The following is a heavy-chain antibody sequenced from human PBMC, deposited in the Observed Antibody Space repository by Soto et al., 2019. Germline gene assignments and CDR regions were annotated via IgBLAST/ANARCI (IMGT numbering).Heavy chain of an antibody. CDR2: IIPSFGTA. D-gene: IGHD3-22*01. V-gene: IGHV1-69*06. J-gene: IGHJ5*02. Sequence: GASGKFSCNASGGTFSSYAISWVRQARGQGLEWRGGIIPSFGTANYAQKFQGRVTITAGKSTSTAYMELSSLRSEDTAVYYCAREPPYYYDSSGLPLAGAYTRWFDPWGQGTLVTVSS. CDR1: GGTFSSYA. CDR3: AREPPYYYDSSGLPLAGAYTRWFDP.